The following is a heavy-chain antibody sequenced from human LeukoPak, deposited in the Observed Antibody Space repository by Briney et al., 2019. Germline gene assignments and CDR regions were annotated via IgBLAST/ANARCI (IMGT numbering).Heavy chain of an antibody. CDR3: GRSEVGSSASTIFDS. Sequence: MSSETLSLTCAVSGVSVSDSYWRWIRQPVGKGLEYIGRFQLSKRSDYNPSLQSRVTMSVDTSKNQLSLRLTSVTAADTAMYYCGRSEVGSSASTIFDSWGQGILVTVSS. V-gene: IGHV4-4*07. J-gene: IGHJ4*02. D-gene: IGHD3-10*01. CDR2: FQLSKRS. CDR1: GVSVSDSY.